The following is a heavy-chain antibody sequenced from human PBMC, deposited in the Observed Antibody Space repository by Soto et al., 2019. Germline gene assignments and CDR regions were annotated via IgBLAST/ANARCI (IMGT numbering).Heavy chain of an antibody. CDR2: IYYSGST. Sequence: SETLSLTCTVSGGSISSYYWSWIRQPPGKGLEWIGYIYYSGSTNYNPSLKSRVTISVDTSKNQFSLKLSSVTAADTAVYYCERATTVTTLFFDYWGQGTLVTVSS. CDR1: GGSISSYY. D-gene: IGHD4-17*01. V-gene: IGHV4-59*01. CDR3: ERATTVTTLFFDY. J-gene: IGHJ4*02.